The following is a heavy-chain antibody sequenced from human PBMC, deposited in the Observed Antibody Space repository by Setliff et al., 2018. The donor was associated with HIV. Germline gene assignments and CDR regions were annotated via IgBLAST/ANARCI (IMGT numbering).Heavy chain of an antibody. D-gene: IGHD4-17*01. Sequence: SETLSLTCAVSGGAIDDINWWNWVRQSPGKGLEWIGYVDYNGRTDYNPSLKSRVTISLDTSKNQVSLKLSSVAAADTAVYHCARDPHDYGDLPRCFDYWGQGALVTVSS. J-gene: IGHJ4*02. CDR3: ARDPHDYGDLPRCFDY. V-gene: IGHV4-4*02. CDR2: VDYNGRT. CDR1: GGAIDDINW.